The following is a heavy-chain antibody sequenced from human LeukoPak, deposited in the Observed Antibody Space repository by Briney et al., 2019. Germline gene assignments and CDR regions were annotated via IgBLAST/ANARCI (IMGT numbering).Heavy chain of an antibody. V-gene: IGHV4-59*01. D-gene: IGHD1-26*01. J-gene: IGHJ4*02. CDR3: ARRVGDKDYFDY. Sequence: SETLSLTCTVSGGSISSYYWSWIRQPPGKGLEWIAYIHHSGSTNYSNSLKSRVTISVDTSKNQFSLKLSSVTAADTAVYYCARRVGDKDYFDYWGQGTLVTVSS. CDR1: GGSISSYY. CDR2: IHHSGST.